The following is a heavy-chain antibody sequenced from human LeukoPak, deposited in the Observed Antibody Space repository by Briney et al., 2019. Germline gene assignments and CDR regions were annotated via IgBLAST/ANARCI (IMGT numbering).Heavy chain of an antibody. CDR3: AGNWEDY. D-gene: IGHD4-23*01. CDR2: IYASGTT. J-gene: IGHJ4*02. CDR1: GGSISGYY. V-gene: IGHV4-4*07. Sequence: SETPSLTCTVSGGSISGYYWSWIRQPAGRGLEWIGRIYASGTTNYNPFLKSRVTMSVDTSKNQFSLKLSSVTAADTAVYYCAGNWEDYWGQGTLVTVSS.